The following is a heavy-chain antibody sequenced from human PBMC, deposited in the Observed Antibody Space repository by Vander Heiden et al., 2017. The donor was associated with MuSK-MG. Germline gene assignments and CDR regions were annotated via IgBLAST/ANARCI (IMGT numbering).Heavy chain of an antibody. V-gene: IGHV3-13*04. CDR2: IGTDGDT. D-gene: IGHD2-2*01. CDR3: ARSRGDIVVVPAAGPDYYYYYGMDV. Sequence: EVQLVESGGGMVQPGGSLSLSCPASGFTFIRSHMHWVRQATGKGLEWVSAIGTDGDTYYPGSVKGRFTNSRENAKNALYLQMNSLRAGDTAVYYCARSRGDIVVVPAAGPDYYYYYGMDVWGQGTTVTVSS. CDR1: GFTFIRSH. J-gene: IGHJ6*02.